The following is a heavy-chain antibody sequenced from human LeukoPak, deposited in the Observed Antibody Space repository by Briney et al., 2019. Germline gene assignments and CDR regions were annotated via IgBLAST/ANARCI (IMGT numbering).Heavy chain of an antibody. CDR1: GFIFSSYA. CDR3: AKVFWEVPDGPLDPFDY. Sequence: GGSLRLSCAASGFIFSSYAMSWVRQAPGKGLEWVSGISGSGGSTYYADSVRGRLTISRDDSKNTLHLQINSQRAEDTAVYYCAKVFWEVPDGPLDPFDYWGQGTLVTVSS. V-gene: IGHV3-23*01. CDR2: ISGSGGST. D-gene: IGHD2-2*01. J-gene: IGHJ4*02.